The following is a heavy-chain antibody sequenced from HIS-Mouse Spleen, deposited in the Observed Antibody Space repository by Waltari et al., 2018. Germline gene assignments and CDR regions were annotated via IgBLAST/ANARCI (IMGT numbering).Heavy chain of an antibody. CDR1: GGSISSSSYY. D-gene: IGHD6-13*01. CDR3: AREIPYSSSWYDWYFDL. Sequence: QLQLQESGPGLVKPSETLSLTCTVSGGSISSSSYYWGWIRQPPGKGLEWIGSVYYSGSTYYNQSLKSRVTISVDTSKNQSSLKLSSVTAADTAVYYCAREIPYSSSWYDWYFDLWGRGTLVTVSS. V-gene: IGHV4-39*07. J-gene: IGHJ2*01. CDR2: VYYSGST.